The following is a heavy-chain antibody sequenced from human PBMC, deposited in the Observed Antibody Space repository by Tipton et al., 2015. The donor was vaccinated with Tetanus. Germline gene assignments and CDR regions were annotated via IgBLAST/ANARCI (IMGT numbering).Heavy chain of an antibody. CDR2: ISSTTAYI. CDR1: GFIFSSYS. CDR3: ARKWDIVAVSAANYYGLDV. D-gene: IGHD2-2*01. V-gene: IGHV3-21*01. Sequence: SLRLSCEVSGFIFSSYSMNWVRQAPGKGLEWVASISSTTAYIYYADSLKGRFTISRDNAKNSLYLQMNSLRADDTGVYYCARKWDIVAVSAANYYGLDVWGQGTTVTVSS. J-gene: IGHJ6*02.